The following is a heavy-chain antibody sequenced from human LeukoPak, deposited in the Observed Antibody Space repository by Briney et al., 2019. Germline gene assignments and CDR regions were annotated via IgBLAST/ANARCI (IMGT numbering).Heavy chain of an antibody. Sequence: PGGSLRLTCAPSGFTFSNYAMSWVRQAPGKGLEWVSAIVGSGGSTYYADSVKGRFSISRDNSKNTLFLQMNSLRVEDTALYYCSKWGDYDVLTGYYDSDFWGQGTLVTVSS. V-gene: IGHV3-23*01. D-gene: IGHD3-9*01. CDR1: GFTFSNYA. CDR3: SKWGDYDVLTGYYDSDF. J-gene: IGHJ4*02. CDR2: IVGSGGST.